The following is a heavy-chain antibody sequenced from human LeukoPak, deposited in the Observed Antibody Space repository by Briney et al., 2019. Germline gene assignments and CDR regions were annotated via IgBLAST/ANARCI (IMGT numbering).Heavy chain of an antibody. CDR2: ISSSSSYI. Sequence: GGSLRLSCAASGFTFSSYSMNWVRQAPGKGLEWVSSISSSSSYIYYADSVKGRFTISRDNAKNSLYLQMNSLRAEDTAVYYCARELTGEGDYYGMDVWGQGTTVTVSS. D-gene: IGHD7-27*01. CDR1: GFTFSSYS. V-gene: IGHV3-21*01. J-gene: IGHJ6*02. CDR3: ARELTGEGDYYGMDV.